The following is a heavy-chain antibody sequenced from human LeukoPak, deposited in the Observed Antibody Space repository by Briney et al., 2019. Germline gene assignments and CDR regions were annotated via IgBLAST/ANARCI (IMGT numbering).Heavy chain of an antibody. CDR3: ARVHGYCSSTSCYAGSGAESGQQIDY. V-gene: IGHV4-34*01. D-gene: IGHD2-2*03. Sequence: PPETLSLTCAVYGGSFSGYYWSWIRQPPGKGLEWIGEINHSGSTNYNPSLKSRVTISVDTSKNQFSLKLSSVTAADTAVYYCARVHGYCSSTSCYAGSGAESGQQIDYWGQGTLVTVSS. CDR1: GGSFSGYY. J-gene: IGHJ4*02. CDR2: INHSGST.